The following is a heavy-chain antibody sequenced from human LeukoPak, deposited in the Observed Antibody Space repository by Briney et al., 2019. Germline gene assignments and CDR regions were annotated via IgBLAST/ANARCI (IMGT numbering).Heavy chain of an antibody. Sequence: WVRQAPGKGLEWIGSIYYSGSTYYNPSLKSRVTISVDTSKNQFSLKLSSVTAADTAVYYCARHASSYMDVWGKGTTVTVSS. CDR2: IYYSGST. D-gene: IGHD2-15*01. J-gene: IGHJ6*03. V-gene: IGHV4-39*01. CDR3: ARHASSYMDV.